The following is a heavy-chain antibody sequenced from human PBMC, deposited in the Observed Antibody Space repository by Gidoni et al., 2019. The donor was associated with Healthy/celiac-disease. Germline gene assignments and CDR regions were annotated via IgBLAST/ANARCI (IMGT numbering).Heavy chain of an antibody. CDR2: ISYDGSNK. CDR1: GFTFSSYG. D-gene: IGHD3-22*01. J-gene: IGHJ6*02. CDR3: ANWDDSSGYSRYYYGMDV. V-gene: IGHV3-30*18. Sequence: GSLRLSCAASGFTFSSYGMHWVRQAPGKGLEWVAVISYDGSNKYYADPVKGRFTISRDNSKNTLYLQMNSLRAEDTAVYYCANWDDSSGYSRYYYGMDVWGQGTTVTVSS.